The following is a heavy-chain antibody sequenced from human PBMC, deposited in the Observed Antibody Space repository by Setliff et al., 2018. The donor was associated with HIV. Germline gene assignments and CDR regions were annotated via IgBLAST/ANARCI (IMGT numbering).Heavy chain of an antibody. Sequence: ASVKVSCKASGYTFTSYAMHWVRQAPGQGLEWMGWINTNTGNPTYAQGFTGRFVFSLDTSVSAAFLQVSSLKAEDTAVYYCARAQALLRVYYMDVWGKGTTVTVSS. D-gene: IGHD3-3*01. CDR1: GYTFTSYA. CDR3: ARAQALLRVYYMDV. CDR2: INTNTGNP. V-gene: IGHV7-4-1*02. J-gene: IGHJ6*03.